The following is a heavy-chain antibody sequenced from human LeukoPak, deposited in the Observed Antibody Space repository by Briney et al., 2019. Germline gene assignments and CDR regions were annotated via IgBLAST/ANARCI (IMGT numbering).Heavy chain of an antibody. D-gene: IGHD6-13*01. CDR2: IYYSGST. V-gene: IGHV4-39*01. J-gene: IGHJ4*02. CDR1: GASFSSSTYY. Sequence: SETLSLTCTVSGASFSSSTYYWGWIRQPPGKGLEWIGSIYYSGSTYYSPSLKSRVTMSVDTSKNQFSLKLSSVTAADTAVYYCARHAGGISATGTRPFDYWGQGTLVTVSS. CDR3: ARHAGGISATGTRPFDY.